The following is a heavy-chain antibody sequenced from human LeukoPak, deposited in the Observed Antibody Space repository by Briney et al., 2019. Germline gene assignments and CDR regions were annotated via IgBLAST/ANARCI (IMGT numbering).Heavy chain of an antibody. V-gene: IGHV3-7*05. D-gene: IGHD7-27*01. Sequence: GGSLRLSCAASGFTFSSYWMSWVRQAPGTGLQWVANIKQDGSESYYVDSVKGRFTISRDNAKNSLYLQMNSLRAEDTAVYYCARRLTGDNAFDIWGQGTLVTVSS. CDR1: GFTFSSYW. CDR2: IKQDGSES. J-gene: IGHJ3*02. CDR3: ARRLTGDNAFDI.